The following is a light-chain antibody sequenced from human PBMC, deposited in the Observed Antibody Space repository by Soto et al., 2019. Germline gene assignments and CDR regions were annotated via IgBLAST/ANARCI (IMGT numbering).Light chain of an antibody. J-gene: IGLJ1*01. CDR1: SSNIGARHD. Sequence: QAVVTQPPSVSGAPGQRVTISCTGSSSNIGARHDVHWYQQLPGAAPKLLIYGNNNRPSGVPDRFSGSKSGTSGSLAITGLQAEDEADYYCSSYAGSSNVFGTGTKLTVL. V-gene: IGLV1-40*01. CDR2: GNN. CDR3: SSYAGSSNV.